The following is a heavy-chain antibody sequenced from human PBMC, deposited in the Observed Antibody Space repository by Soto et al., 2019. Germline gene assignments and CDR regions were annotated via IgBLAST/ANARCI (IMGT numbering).Heavy chain of an antibody. J-gene: IGHJ4*02. CDR2: TYYRSKWYN. D-gene: IGHD4-4*01. CDR1: GDSVSSNSAA. V-gene: IGHV6-1*01. Sequence: SQTLSLTCAISGDSVSSNSAAWNWIRQSPSRGLEWLGRTYYRSKWYNDYAVSVKSRIAINADTSKNQFSLQLNSVTPEGTAVYYCAREWGRMTTITTHLDYWGQGTPVTVSS. CDR3: AREWGRMTTITTHLDY.